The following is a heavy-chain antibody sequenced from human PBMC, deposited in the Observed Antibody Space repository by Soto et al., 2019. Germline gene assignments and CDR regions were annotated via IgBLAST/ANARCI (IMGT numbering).Heavy chain of an antibody. CDR1: GYSFSNWW. V-gene: IGHV5-51*01. CDR3: ARHGFYGDYSSNYFDP. CDR2: IYPSDSQT. J-gene: IGHJ5*02. D-gene: IGHD4-17*01. Sequence: GESLKISCKGSGYSFSNWWIAWVRQMPGKGLEYMGIIYPSDSQTRYSPSFQGQVTISADKSISTAYLQWSSLKASDTAIYYCARHGFYGDYSSNYFDPWGQGTLVTAPQ.